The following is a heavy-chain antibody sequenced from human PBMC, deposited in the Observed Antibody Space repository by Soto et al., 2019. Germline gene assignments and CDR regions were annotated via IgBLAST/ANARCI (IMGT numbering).Heavy chain of an antibody. D-gene: IGHD3-3*01. CDR2: INTYNGNT. V-gene: IGHV1-18*01. CDR3: ARGKDFGVVIPSKTNWFDP. J-gene: IGHJ5*02. Sequence: GASVKVSCKASGYTFTSFGISWVRQAPGQGLEWMGWINTYNGNTDCAEKFQGRVTMTTDTSTNTAYMELRSLRSDDTAVYYCARGKDFGVVIPSKTNWFDPWGQGTLVTVSS. CDR1: GYTFTSFG.